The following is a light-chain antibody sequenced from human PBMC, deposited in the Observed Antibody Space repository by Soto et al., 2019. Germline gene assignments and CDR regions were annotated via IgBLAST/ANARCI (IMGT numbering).Light chain of an antibody. CDR1: QSVSSSY. CDR3: KQYRDSPLT. J-gene: IGKJ4*01. V-gene: IGKV3-20*01. Sequence: EIVLTQSPGTPSLSPGERATLSCRASQSVSSSYLAWYQQKPGQAPRLLIYGASSRATGIPDRFSGSGSGTDFTLTISRLEPEDFSVYYCKQYRDSPLTFGGGTKVEIK. CDR2: GAS.